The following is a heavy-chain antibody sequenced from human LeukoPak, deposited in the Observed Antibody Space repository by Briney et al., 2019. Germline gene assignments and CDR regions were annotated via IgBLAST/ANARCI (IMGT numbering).Heavy chain of an antibody. CDR1: GGSISSYY. J-gene: IGHJ3*02. Sequence: PSETLSLTCTVSGGSISSYYWNWIRQPAGKGLEWIGRIYSSGSTNYNPSLKSRVTMSVDTSKNQFSLKLSSVTAADTAVYYCARLFPEGAFDIWGQGTMVTVSS. CDR2: IYSSGST. V-gene: IGHV4-4*07. D-gene: IGHD2-21*01. CDR3: ARLFPEGAFDI.